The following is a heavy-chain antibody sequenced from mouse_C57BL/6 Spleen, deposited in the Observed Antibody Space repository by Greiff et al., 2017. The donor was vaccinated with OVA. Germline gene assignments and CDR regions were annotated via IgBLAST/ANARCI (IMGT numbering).Heavy chain of an antibody. CDR1: GYTFTSYW. D-gene: IGHD2-2*01. CDR3: ARNGYDDGRVDY. Sequence: QVQLKQPGAELVMPGASVKLSCKASGYTFTSYWMHWVKQRPGQGLEWIGEIDPSDSYTNYNQKFKGKSTLTVDKSSSTAYMQLSSLTSEDSAVYYCARNGYDDGRVDYWGQGTTLTVSS. CDR2: IDPSDSYT. J-gene: IGHJ2*01. V-gene: IGHV1-69*01.